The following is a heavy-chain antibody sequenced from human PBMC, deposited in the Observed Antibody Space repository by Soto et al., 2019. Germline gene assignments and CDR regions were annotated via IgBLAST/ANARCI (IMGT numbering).Heavy chain of an antibody. CDR3: AKDTYSSSWYF. Sequence: GGSLRLSCAGSGFTFINYAMTWVRQAPGKGLEWVSSISNRGSDTYYVDSVKGRFTISRDNTKNTLYLQMNSLRAEDTAVYYCAKDTYSSSWYFWGQGTLVTVSS. D-gene: IGHD6-13*01. CDR1: GFTFINYA. J-gene: IGHJ4*02. V-gene: IGHV3-23*01. CDR2: ISNRGSDT.